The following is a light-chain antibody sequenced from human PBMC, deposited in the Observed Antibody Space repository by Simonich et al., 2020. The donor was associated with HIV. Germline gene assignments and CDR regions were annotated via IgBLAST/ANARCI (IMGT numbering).Light chain of an antibody. V-gene: IGKV4-1*01. CDR3: QQYYSTPFT. Sequence: DIVMTQSPDSLAVSLGERATINCKSGQSVLYSSNNKNYLAWYQQKSGQPTKLLIYWASTRESGVPDRFSGSGSGTDFTLTISSLQAEDVAVYYCQQYYSTPFTFGQGTRLEIK. CDR1: QSVLYSSNNKNY. CDR2: WAS. J-gene: IGKJ5*01.